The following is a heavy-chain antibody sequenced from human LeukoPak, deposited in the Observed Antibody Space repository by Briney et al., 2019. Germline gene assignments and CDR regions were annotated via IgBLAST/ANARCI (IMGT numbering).Heavy chain of an antibody. Sequence: PGGSLRLSCVASGFTFSTYGMSWVRQAPGKGLEWVSAISGSGGSTYYADSVKGRFTISRDNSKNTLYLQMNSLRAEDTAVYYCAKKHSTGLDPWGQGTLVTVSS. CDR3: AKKHSTGLDP. V-gene: IGHV3-23*01. CDR1: GFTFSTYG. J-gene: IGHJ5*02. CDR2: ISGSGGST. D-gene: IGHD2/OR15-2a*01.